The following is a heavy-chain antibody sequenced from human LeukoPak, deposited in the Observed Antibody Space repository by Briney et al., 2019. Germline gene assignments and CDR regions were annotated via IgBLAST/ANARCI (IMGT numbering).Heavy chain of an antibody. CDR2: IYTSGST. V-gene: IGHV4-4*09. J-gene: IGHJ4*02. CDR3: ARLGSGYDEGGLDY. CDR1: GGSISSYY. Sequence: SETLSLTCTVSGGSISSYYWSWIRQPPGKGLEWIGYIYTSGSTNYNPSLKSRVTISVDTSKNQFSLKLSSVTAADTAVYYCARLGSGYDEGGLDYWGQGTLVTVSS. D-gene: IGHD5-12*01.